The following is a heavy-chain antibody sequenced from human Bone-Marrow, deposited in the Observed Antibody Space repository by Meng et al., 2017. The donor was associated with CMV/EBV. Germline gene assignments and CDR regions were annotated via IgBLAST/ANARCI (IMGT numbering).Heavy chain of an antibody. CDR1: GGSFSGYY. Sequence: SETLSLTCAVYGGSFSGYYWSWIRQPPGKGLEWIGEINHSGSTNYNPSLKSRVTISIDTSKNQFSLKLTSVTAADTAVHYCARGYDFWSGYSATALGYWGQGALVTVSS. CDR2: INHSGST. D-gene: IGHD3-3*01. V-gene: IGHV4-34*01. CDR3: ARGYDFWSGYSATALGY. J-gene: IGHJ4*02.